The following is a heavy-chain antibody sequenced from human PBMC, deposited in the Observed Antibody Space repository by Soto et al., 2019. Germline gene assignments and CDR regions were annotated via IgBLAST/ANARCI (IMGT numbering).Heavy chain of an antibody. D-gene: IGHD2-21*02. J-gene: IGHJ5*02. CDR1: GGTFSSYT. V-gene: IGHV1-69*08. Sequence: QVQLVQSGAEVKKPGSSVKVSCKASGGTFSSYTISWVRQAPGQGLEWMGRIIPIHGIANYAQKFQGRVTITADKSTSTAYMELSSLRSEDTAVYYCAREHGGNSGNWFDPLGQGTLVTVSS. CDR2: IIPIHGIA. CDR3: AREHGGNSGNWFDP.